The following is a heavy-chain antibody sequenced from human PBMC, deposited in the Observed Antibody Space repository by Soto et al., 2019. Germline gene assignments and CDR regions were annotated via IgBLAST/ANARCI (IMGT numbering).Heavy chain of an antibody. CDR1: GGSISSYY. D-gene: IGHD1-7*01. Sequence: PSATLAITCTVSGGSISSYYWSWIRQPPGKGLEWIGYIYYSGSTNYNPSLKSRVTISVDTSKNQFSLKLSSVTAADTAVYYCARETGTTDRWFDPWGQGTLVTVSS. V-gene: IGHV4-59*01. CDR2: IYYSGST. J-gene: IGHJ5*02. CDR3: ARETGTTDRWFDP.